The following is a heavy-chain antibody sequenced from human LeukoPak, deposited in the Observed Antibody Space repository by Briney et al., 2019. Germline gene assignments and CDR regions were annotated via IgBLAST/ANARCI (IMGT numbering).Heavy chain of an antibody. CDR3: ARVLLREWEPSFDY. D-gene: IGHD1-26*01. J-gene: IGHJ4*02. Sequence: GASVKVSCKASGYTFTSYGISWVRQAPGQGLEWMGWISAYNGNTNYAQKLQGRVTMTTDTSTSTAYMELRSLRSDDTAVYYCARVLLREWEPSFDYWGQGTLVTVSS. CDR2: ISAYNGNT. CDR1: GYTFTSYG. V-gene: IGHV1-18*01.